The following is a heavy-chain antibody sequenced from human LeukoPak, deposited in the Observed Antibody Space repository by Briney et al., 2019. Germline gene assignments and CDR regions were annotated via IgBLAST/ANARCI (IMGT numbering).Heavy chain of an antibody. Sequence: GGSLRLSCAASRFTFSSYAMSWVRQAPGKGLEWVSAITGNGGSTYYADSVKGRFTISRDNSKNTLYLQMNSLRAEDTAVYYCAKGDYSNYVRSYFDYWGQGTLVTVSP. CDR1: RFTFSSYA. J-gene: IGHJ4*02. CDR2: ITGNGGST. D-gene: IGHD4-11*01. V-gene: IGHV3-23*01. CDR3: AKGDYSNYVRSYFDY.